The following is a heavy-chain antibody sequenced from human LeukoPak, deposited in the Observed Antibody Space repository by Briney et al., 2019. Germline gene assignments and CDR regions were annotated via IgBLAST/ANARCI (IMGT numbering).Heavy chain of an antibody. CDR1: GYTFTGYY. D-gene: IGHD5-18*01. CDR3: ARGWVVDTALDWFDP. J-gene: IGHJ5*02. CDR2: INPNSGGT. Sequence: ASVKVSCKASGYTFTGYYMHWVRQAPGQGLEWMGRINPNSGGTNYAQKFQGRVTMTRDTSISTAYMELSRLRSEDTAVYYCARGWVVDTALDWFDPWGQGTLVTVSS. V-gene: IGHV1-2*06.